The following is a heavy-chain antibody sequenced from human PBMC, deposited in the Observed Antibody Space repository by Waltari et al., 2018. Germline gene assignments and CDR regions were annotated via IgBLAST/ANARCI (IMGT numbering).Heavy chain of an antibody. CDR3: ASESMVRGVMFDY. CDR1: GGSISSSSYY. J-gene: IGHJ4*02. CDR2: IYYSGST. Sequence: QLQLQESGPGLVKPSETLSLTCTVSGGSISSSSYYWGWIRQPPGKGLEWIGSIYYSGSTYDNPSRKSRVTISVDTSKNQFSLKLSSVTAADTAVYYCASESMVRGVMFDYWGQGSLVSFSS. D-gene: IGHD3-10*01. V-gene: IGHV4-39*01.